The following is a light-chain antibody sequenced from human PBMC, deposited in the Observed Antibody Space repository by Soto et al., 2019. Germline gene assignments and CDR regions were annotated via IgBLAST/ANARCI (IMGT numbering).Light chain of an antibody. CDR3: QQFKSYPHT. CDR2: DAS. Sequence: AIQLTQSPSSLSASVGDRVTITCRASQDINSALAWYQQKPGKAPKLLIYDASSLESGVASRFSGSGFGTDFTLTINSLQPEDFATFYCQQFKSYPHTFGQGTKLEIK. V-gene: IGKV1-13*02. CDR1: QDINSA. J-gene: IGKJ2*01.